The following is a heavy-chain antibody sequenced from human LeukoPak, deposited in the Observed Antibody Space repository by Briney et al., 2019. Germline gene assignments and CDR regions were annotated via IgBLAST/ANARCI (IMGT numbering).Heavy chain of an antibody. CDR3: AKDRAYYYYYMDV. V-gene: IGHV3-23*01. Sequence: AGGSLRLSCAASGFTFSSSAMSWVRQAPGKGLEWVSNISGSGSGGSTYYADSVKGRFTISRDNSKNTLYLQMNSLRAEDTALYYCAKDRAYYYYYMDVWGKGTTVTISS. CDR2: ISGSGSGGST. J-gene: IGHJ6*03. CDR1: GFTFSSSA.